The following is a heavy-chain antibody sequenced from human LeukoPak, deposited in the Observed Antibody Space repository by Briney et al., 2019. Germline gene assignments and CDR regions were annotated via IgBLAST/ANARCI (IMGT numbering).Heavy chain of an antibody. V-gene: IGHV1-8*01. CDR2: MNPNSGNT. CDR3: ARLASYGEHRAHWFDP. J-gene: IGHJ5*02. CDR1: GYTFTSYD. Sequence: GASVKVSCKASGYTFTSYDINWVRQATGQGLEWMGWMNPNSGNTGYAQKFQGRVTMTRNTSISTAYMELSSLRSEDTAVYYCARLASYGEHRAHWFDPWGQGTLVTVSS. D-gene: IGHD4-17*01.